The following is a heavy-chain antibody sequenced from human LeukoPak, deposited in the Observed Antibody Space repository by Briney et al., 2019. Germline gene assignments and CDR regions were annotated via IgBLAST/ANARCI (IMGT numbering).Heavy chain of an antibody. Sequence: GGSLRLSCAASGFSFKDTGMHWVRQAPGKGLEWVAIISNDGSRKYYAHSVEGRFTISRDNSKNTLYLQMDSLRAEDTAVYYCARDRAWNYFDFWGQGTLVTVSS. CDR1: GFSFKDTG. V-gene: IGHV3-30*03. CDR2: ISNDGSRK. CDR3: ARDRAWNYFDF. J-gene: IGHJ4*02. D-gene: IGHD3-3*01.